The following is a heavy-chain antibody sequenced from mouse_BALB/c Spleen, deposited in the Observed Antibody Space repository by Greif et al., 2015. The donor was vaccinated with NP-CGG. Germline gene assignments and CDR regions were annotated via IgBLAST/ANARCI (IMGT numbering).Heavy chain of an antibody. CDR1: GFTFSDYY. J-gene: IGHJ4*01. CDR3: ARGPDGYYGMDY. V-gene: IGHV5-4*02. Sequence: EVQLVESGGGLVKPGGSLKLSCAASGFTFSDYYMYWVRQTPEKRLEWVATISDSGSYTYYPDSVKGRFTISRDNAKNNLYLQMSSLKSEDTAMYYCARGPDGYYGMDYWGQGTSVTVSS. D-gene: IGHD2-3*01. CDR2: ISDSGSYT.